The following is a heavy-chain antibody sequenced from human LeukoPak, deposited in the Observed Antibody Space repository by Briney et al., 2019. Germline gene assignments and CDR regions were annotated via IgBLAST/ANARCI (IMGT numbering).Heavy chain of an antibody. V-gene: IGHV3-7*01. J-gene: IGHJ4*02. CDR3: ARDNGGADDY. D-gene: IGHD3-16*01. CDR2: IKQDGSEK. CDR1: EFTFSRYW. Sequence: GGSLRLSCAASEFTFSRYWMSWVRQAPGKGLEWVANIKQDGSEKYYVDPVKGRFTISRDNAKNSLYLQMNSLRAEDTAVYYCARDNGGADDYWGQGTLVTVSS.